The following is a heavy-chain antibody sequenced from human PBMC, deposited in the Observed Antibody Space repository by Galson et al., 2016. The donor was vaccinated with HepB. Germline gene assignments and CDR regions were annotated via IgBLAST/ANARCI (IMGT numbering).Heavy chain of an antibody. J-gene: IGHJ4*02. CDR2: ISGSSTSI. D-gene: IGHD4-17*01. Sequence: SLRLSCAASGFTFSSYSMNWVRQAPGKGLEWVSYISGSSTSILYADSVKGRYTISRDNAKNSLYLQMNSLRDEDTAVYYCARDKTYADYDGLFDYWGQGTLVTVSS. CDR1: GFTFSSYS. V-gene: IGHV3-48*02. CDR3: ARDKTYADYDGLFDY.